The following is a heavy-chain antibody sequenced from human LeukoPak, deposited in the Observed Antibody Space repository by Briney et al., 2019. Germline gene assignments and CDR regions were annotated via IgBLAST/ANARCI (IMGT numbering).Heavy chain of an antibody. CDR1: GYTFTSYG. D-gene: IGHD5-18*01. J-gene: IGHJ6*02. V-gene: IGHV1-18*01. CDR2: ISAYNGNT. Sequence: GASVKVSCKASGYTFTSYGISWVRQAPGQGLEWMGWISAYNGNTNYAQKFQGRVTITADESTSTAYMELSSLRSEDTAVYYCARALDTAMGRKNYYYYYGMDVWGQGTTVTVSS. CDR3: ARALDTAMGRKNYYYYYGMDV.